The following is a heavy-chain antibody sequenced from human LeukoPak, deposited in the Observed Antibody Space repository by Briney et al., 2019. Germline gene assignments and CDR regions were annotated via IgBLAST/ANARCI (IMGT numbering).Heavy chain of an antibody. J-gene: IGHJ3*02. CDR2: IYPGDSDT. CDR1: GYSFTLYW. Sequence: GESLKISCKGSGYSFTLYWIGWVRQMPGKGLEWMGIIYPGDSDTRYSPSFQGQVTISADKSISTAFLQWSSLKASDTAMYYCARRRLPGIRLGAFDIWGQGTMVTVSS. D-gene: IGHD6-19*01. V-gene: IGHV5-51*01. CDR3: ARRRLPGIRLGAFDI.